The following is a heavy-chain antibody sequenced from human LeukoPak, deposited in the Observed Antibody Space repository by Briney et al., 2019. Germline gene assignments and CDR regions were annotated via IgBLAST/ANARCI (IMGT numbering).Heavy chain of an antibody. J-gene: IGHJ3*02. D-gene: IGHD6-19*01. V-gene: IGHV1-8*01. Sequence: GASVKVSCKASGYTFTSYDINWVRQATGQGLXWMGWMNPNSGNTGYAQKFQGRVTMTRNTSISTAYMELSSLRSEDTAVYYCARVLAVDDAFDIWGQGTMVTVSS. CDR3: ARVLAVDDAFDI. CDR1: GYTFTSYD. CDR2: MNPNSGNT.